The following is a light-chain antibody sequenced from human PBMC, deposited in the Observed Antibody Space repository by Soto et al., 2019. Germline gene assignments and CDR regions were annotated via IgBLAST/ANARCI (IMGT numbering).Light chain of an antibody. V-gene: IGLV2-11*01. CDR1: SSDVGYYNH. CDR3: ASHAGSSAV. CDR2: DVN. Sequence: QFALTQPRSVSGSPGQSVTISCTGTSSDVGYYNHVSWYRQHPGKAPKLMIYDVNKRPSGVPDRFSGSKSGNTASLTISGLQAEDEADYYCASHAGSSAVFGTGTKVTVL. J-gene: IGLJ1*01.